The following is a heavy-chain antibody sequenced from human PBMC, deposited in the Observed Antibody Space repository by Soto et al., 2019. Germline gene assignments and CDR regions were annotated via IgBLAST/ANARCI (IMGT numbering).Heavy chain of an antibody. D-gene: IGHD4-17*01. Sequence: SLTCTVSGGSISSYYWSWVRQPPGKGLEWIGYIYYSGSTNYNPSLKSRVTISVDTSKNQFSLKLSSVTAADTAVYYCARGTGRDYHFDYWGQGTLVTVSS. CDR2: IYYSGST. J-gene: IGHJ4*02. CDR3: ARGTGRDYHFDY. CDR1: GGSISSYY. V-gene: IGHV4-59*01.